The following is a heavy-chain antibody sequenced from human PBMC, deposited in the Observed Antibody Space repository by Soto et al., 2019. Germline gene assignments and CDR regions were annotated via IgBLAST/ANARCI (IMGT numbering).Heavy chain of an antibody. Sequence: DVQLVESGGGLMQPGASLRLSCAASGLTVSGKKYVAWVRQAPGKGLEWVSALYDVDGSFYADSVKGRFTTSSDSSKTTVYLQMNGLRPDDTAVYYCATWHEREHSYDVWRPGSTFTVSS. D-gene: IGHD1-1*01. CDR1: GLTVSGKKY. CDR2: LYDVDGS. V-gene: IGHV3-53*01. CDR3: ATWHEREHSYDV. J-gene: IGHJ3*01.